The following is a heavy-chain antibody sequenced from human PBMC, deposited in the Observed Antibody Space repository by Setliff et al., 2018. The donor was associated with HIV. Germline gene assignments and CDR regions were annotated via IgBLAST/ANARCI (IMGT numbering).Heavy chain of an antibody. V-gene: IGHV1-2*02. CDR3: ATGRDSSGSGRDFDY. Sequence: ASVKVSCKTSGYTFTGYHMHWVRQAPGQGLEWMGWINPNSGGTIYAQKFQDRVTMTRDTSSSTAYMELSRLRSDDTAVYYCATGRDSSGSGRDFDYWGQGSLVTVSS. CDR1: GYTFTGYH. CDR2: INPNSGGT. J-gene: IGHJ4*02. D-gene: IGHD3-22*01.